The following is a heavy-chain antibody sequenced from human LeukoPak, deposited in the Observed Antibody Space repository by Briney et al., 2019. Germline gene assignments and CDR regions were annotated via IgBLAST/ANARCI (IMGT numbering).Heavy chain of an antibody. D-gene: IGHD1-1*01. Sequence: SETLSLNCTVPGGYISCYYWNWIRQPAGKGLEWIGRIYTSGSTNYNPSLKSRVTISVDTSKNQFSLKLSSVTAADTAVYYCASRLTRELDYWGQGTLVTVSS. J-gene: IGHJ4*02. V-gene: IGHV4-4*07. CDR1: GGYISCYY. CDR2: IYTSGST. CDR3: ASRLTRELDY.